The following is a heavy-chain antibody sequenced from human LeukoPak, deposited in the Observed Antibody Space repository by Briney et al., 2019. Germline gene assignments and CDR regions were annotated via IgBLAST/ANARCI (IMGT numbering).Heavy chain of an antibody. D-gene: IGHD3-10*01. Sequence: GGSLRLSCAASGFTFSSYAMHWVRQAPGKGLEWVAVISYDGSNKYYADSVKGRFTISRDNSKNTLYLQMNSLRAEDTAVYYCAKDAYYYGSGSYAPQTRIDYWGQGTLVTVSS. J-gene: IGHJ4*02. CDR1: GFTFSSYA. CDR2: ISYDGSNK. CDR3: AKDAYYYGSGSYAPQTRIDY. V-gene: IGHV3-30-3*01.